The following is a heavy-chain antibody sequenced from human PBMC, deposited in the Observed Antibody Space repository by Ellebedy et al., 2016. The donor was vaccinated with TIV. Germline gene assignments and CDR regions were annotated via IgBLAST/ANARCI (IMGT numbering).Heavy chain of an antibody. CDR2: IHYSGSI. Sequence: SETLSLTCTVSGGSISDSSWSWIRQAPGKGLEWIAYIHYSGSIDYSPSLKSRLTVSRDTSKNEVSLSVTSVTAADTAVHYCARDRFWGNWRYKGNWLDPWGQGTLVTVSS. CDR1: GGSISDSS. V-gene: IGHV4-59*01. CDR3: ARDRFWGNWRYKGNWLDP. D-gene: IGHD1-1*01. J-gene: IGHJ5*02.